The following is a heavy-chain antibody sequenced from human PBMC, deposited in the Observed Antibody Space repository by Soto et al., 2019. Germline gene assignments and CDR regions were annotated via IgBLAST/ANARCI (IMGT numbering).Heavy chain of an antibody. V-gene: IGHV4-34*01. CDR2: INHSGST. J-gene: IGHJ6*02. CDR3: AREYGTTVTPDLYGMDV. Sequence: SETLSLTCAVYGGSFSGYYWSWIRQPPGKGLEWIGEINHSGSTNYNPSLKSRVTISVDTSKNQFSLKLSSVTAADTAVYYCAREYGTTVTPDLYGMDVWGQGTTVTVSS. CDR1: GGSFSGYY. D-gene: IGHD4-17*01.